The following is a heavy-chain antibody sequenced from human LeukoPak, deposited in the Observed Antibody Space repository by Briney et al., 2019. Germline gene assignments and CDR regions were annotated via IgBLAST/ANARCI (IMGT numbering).Heavy chain of an antibody. D-gene: IGHD3-10*01. CDR3: ATTRGVTPNWFDP. V-gene: IGHV4-59*01. J-gene: IGHJ5*02. CDR1: GGSISSYY. Sequence: PSETLSLTCTVSGGSISSYYWSWLRQPPGKGLEWIGYIYYSGSTNYNPSLKSRVTISVDTSKNQFSLKLSSVTAADTAVYYCATTRGVTPNWFDPWGQGTLVTVSS. CDR2: IYYSGST.